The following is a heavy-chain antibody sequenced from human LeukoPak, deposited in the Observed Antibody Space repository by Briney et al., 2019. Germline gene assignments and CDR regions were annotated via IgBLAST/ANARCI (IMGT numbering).Heavy chain of an antibody. V-gene: IGHV4-39*07. J-gene: IGHJ4*02. Sequence: PSETLSHTCTVSGGSISSSSYYWGWIRQPPGKGLEWIGSIYYSGSTYYNPSLKSRVTISVDTSKNQFSLKLSSVTAADTAVYYCASVSYSEVDYWGQGTLVTVSS. D-gene: IGHD2-15*01. CDR1: GGSISSSSYY. CDR3: ASVSYSEVDY. CDR2: IYYSGST.